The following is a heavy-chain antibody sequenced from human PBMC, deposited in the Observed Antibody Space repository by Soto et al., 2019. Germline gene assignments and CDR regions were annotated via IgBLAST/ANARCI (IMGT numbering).Heavy chain of an antibody. CDR2: IWYDGSNK. Sequence: GGSLRLSCAASGFTFSSYGMHWVRQAPGKGLEWVAVIWYDGSNKYYADSVKGRFTISRDNSKNTLYLQMNSLRAEDTAVYYCAREGSNSSGWPYNCFDPWGQGTLVTVSS. D-gene: IGHD6-19*01. CDR1: GFTFSSYG. J-gene: IGHJ5*02. V-gene: IGHV3-33*01. CDR3: AREGSNSSGWPYNCFDP.